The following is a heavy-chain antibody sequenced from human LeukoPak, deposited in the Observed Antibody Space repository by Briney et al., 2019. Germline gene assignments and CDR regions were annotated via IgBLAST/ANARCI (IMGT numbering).Heavy chain of an antibody. CDR3: ARGRRDGYNQLGLYY. CDR1: GGSISSGSYY. CDR2: IYYSGST. D-gene: IGHD5-24*01. Sequence: PSQTLSLTCTVSGGSISSGSYYWSWIRQHPGKGLEWIGYIYYSGSTYYNPSLKSRVTISVDTSKNQFSLKLSSVTAADTAVYYCARGRRDGYNQLGLYYWGQGTLVTVSS. V-gene: IGHV4-31*03. J-gene: IGHJ4*02.